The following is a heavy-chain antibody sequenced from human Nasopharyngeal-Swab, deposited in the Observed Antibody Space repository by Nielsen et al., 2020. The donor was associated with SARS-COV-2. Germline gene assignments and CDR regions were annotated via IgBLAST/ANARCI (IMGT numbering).Heavy chain of an antibody. Sequence: SGPTLLQPTQTLTLTCTFSGFSLTTSGVGVGWIRQPPGKALEWLAIVYWDADKRYSPSLRSRLTIIKDTSKSQVVLTMTNMDPVDTATYFCARNLLVVGATRFDAWGQGTLVTVSS. CDR3: ARNLLVVGATRFDA. D-gene: IGHD1-26*01. V-gene: IGHV2-5*02. CDR2: VYWDADK. J-gene: IGHJ5*02. CDR1: GFSLTTSGVG.